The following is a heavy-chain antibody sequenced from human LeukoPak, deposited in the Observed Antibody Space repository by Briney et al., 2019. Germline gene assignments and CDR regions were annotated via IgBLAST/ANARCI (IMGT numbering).Heavy chain of an antibody. V-gene: IGHV1-69*13. CDR3: ARGMDGYNRDAFDI. CDR1: GGTFSSYA. J-gene: IGHJ3*02. CDR2: IIPIFGTA. Sequence: ASVKVSCKASGGTFSSYAISWVRQAPGQGLEWMGGIIPIFGTANYAQKFQGRVTITADESTSTAYMELSSLRSEDTAVYYCARGMDGYNRDAFDIWGQGTMVTVSS. D-gene: IGHD5-24*01.